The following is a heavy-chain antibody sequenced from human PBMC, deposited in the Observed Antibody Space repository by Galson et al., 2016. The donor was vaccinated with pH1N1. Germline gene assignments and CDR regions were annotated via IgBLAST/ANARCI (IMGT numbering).Heavy chain of an antibody. D-gene: IGHD2-21*01. V-gene: IGHV4-59*11. Sequence: LSLTCSVSRGSITSHYWSWIRQSPGKGLEWIGYVLYTGKTNYNPSLKSRVTISLDTSEKQFSLTLSSVTAADTAIYYCARSGEIVSIPVPILWFDPWGQGTLVIVSS. J-gene: IGHJ5*02. CDR1: RGSITSHY. CDR3: ARSGEIVSIPVPILWFDP. CDR2: VLYTGKT.